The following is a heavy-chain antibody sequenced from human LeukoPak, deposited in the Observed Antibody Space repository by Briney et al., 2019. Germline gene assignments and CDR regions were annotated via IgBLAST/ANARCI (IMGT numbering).Heavy chain of an antibody. D-gene: IGHD6-13*01. CDR3: ARGGVIAAAVDRKPIDY. V-gene: IGHV1-18*01. CDR1: GYTFTSYG. CDR2: ISAYNGNT. J-gene: IGHJ4*02. Sequence: ASVKVSCKASGYTFTSYGISWVRQAPGQGLEWMGWISAYNGNTNYAQKLQGRVTMTTDTSTSTAYMELRSLRSDDTAVYYCARGGVIAAAVDRKPIDYWGQGTLVTVSS.